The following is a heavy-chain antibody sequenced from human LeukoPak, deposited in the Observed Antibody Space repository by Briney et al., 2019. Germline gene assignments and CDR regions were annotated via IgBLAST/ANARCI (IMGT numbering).Heavy chain of an antibody. J-gene: IGHJ4*02. D-gene: IGHD3-22*01. CDR2: ISSGSSYI. V-gene: IGHV3-21*04. CDR1: GFTFSSYS. Sequence: GGSLRLSCAASGFTFSSYSMNWVRQAPGKGLEWVSSISSGSSYIYYADSVKGRFTISRDTSKNTLYLQMNSPRAEDTAVYYCAKDMYYDSSGPVFDYWGQGTLVTVSS. CDR3: AKDMYYDSSGPVFDY.